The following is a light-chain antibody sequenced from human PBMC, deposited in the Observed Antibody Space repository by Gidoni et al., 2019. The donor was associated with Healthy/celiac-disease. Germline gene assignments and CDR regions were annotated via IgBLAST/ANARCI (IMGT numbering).Light chain of an antibody. CDR2: AAS. Sequence: IPLTQSPSSLSASVGDRVTITCRASQGISSYLDWYQQKPGKSPTLLIYAASTLHSGVPSRFSGSGSGTDFTLTISSLQPEDFATYYCHQLGTFGQGTKVEIK. CDR1: QGISSY. J-gene: IGKJ1*01. V-gene: IGKV1-9*01. CDR3: HQLGT.